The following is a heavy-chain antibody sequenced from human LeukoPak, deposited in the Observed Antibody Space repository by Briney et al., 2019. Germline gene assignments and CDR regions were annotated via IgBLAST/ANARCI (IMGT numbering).Heavy chain of an antibody. D-gene: IGHD4-17*01. CDR1: GFTFSGST. J-gene: IGHJ4*02. Sequence: PGGSLRLSCAASGFTFSGSTMHWVRQASGKGLEGVGRIRNKANSYATAYAESVKGRVTISRDDSKNTVYLQMNSLKTEDTAVYYCTGQPNYGDYPNWGQGALVTVSS. CDR2: IRNKANSYAT. V-gene: IGHV3-73*01. CDR3: TGQPNYGDYPN.